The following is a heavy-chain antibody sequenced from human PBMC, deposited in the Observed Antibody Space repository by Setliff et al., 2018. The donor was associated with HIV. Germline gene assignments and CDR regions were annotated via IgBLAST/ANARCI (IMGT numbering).Heavy chain of an antibody. D-gene: IGHD1-26*01. CDR2: INSDGSST. Sequence: PGGSLRLSCAASGFTFSSYWMHWVRQAPGKGLVWASRINSDGSSTSYADSVKGRFTISRDNAKNTLYLQMNSLRAEDTAVYYCARFANPVGATRNAFDIWGQGTMVTVSS. J-gene: IGHJ3*02. CDR1: GFTFSSYW. V-gene: IGHV3-74*01. CDR3: ARFANPVGATRNAFDI.